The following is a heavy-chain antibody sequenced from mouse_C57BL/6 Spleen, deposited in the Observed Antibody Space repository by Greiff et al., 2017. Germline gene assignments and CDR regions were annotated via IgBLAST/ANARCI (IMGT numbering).Heavy chain of an antibody. CDR3: ARSGGSSYVGVS. V-gene: IGHV1-82*01. Sequence: QVQLQQSGPELVKPGASVKISCKASGYAFSSSWMNWVKQRPGKGLEWIGRIYPGDGDTNYNGKFKGKATLTADKSSSTAYMQLSSLTSEDSAVYFCARSGGSSYVGVSWGQGTTLAVSS. CDR1: GYAFSSSW. D-gene: IGHD1-1*01. J-gene: IGHJ2*01. CDR2: IYPGDGDT.